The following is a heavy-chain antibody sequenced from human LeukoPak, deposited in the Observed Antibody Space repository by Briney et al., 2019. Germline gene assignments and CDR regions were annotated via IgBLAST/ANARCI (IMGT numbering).Heavy chain of an antibody. V-gene: IGHV3-7*03. D-gene: IGHD3-9*01. Sequence: GGSLRLSXVASGFTFNRYWMIWVRQAPGKGLEWVANVYRDGNEKHYVDSVEGRFTISRDNAKNSLYLQMNSLRNEDTAVYYCVRDDGKRTGSTYFDAFDIWGRGTLVTVSS. CDR3: VRDDGKRTGSTYFDAFDI. CDR2: VYRDGNEK. CDR1: GFTFNRYW. J-gene: IGHJ3*02.